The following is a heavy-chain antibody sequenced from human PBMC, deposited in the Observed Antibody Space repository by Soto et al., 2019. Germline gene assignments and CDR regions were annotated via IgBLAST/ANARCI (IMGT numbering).Heavy chain of an antibody. D-gene: IGHD3-9*01. CDR2: IGTAGDT. J-gene: IGHJ4*02. CDR1: GFTFSSYD. Sequence: PGGPLRLSCAASGFTFSSYDIHWVRPATGKGLEWVSAIGTAGDTYYPGSVKGRFTISRENAKNSLYLQMNSLRAGDTAVYYCARAAGGLRYFDWLPRDAPLDYWGQGTLVTVSS. V-gene: IGHV3-13*01. CDR3: ARAAGGLRYFDWLPRDAPLDY.